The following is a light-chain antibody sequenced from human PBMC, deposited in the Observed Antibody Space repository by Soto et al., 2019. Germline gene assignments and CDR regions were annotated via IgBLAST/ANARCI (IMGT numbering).Light chain of an antibody. J-gene: IGKJ1*01. Sequence: IVLTQSPATLSLSPGKRASLSCRASQNISNYLIWYQQKPGQAPRLLIYDVTNRATGIPERFSGSGSGTDFTLTISRLEPEDFAVYFCQQYGSSPRTFGQGTKVDIK. CDR2: DVT. CDR3: QQYGSSPRT. V-gene: IGKV3-20*01. CDR1: QNISNY.